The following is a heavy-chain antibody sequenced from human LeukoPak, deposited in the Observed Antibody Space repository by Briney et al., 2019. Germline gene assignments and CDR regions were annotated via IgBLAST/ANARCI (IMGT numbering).Heavy chain of an antibody. CDR1: GFTFSSYA. Sequence: PGGSLRLSCAASGFTFSSYAMHWVRQAPGKGLKWVAVISYDGSNKYYADSVKGRFTISRDNSRSTLYLQMNSLRPEDTAIYYCAREGYYGSGSPPSLYFDYWGQGTLVTVSS. J-gene: IGHJ4*02. CDR2: ISYDGSNK. V-gene: IGHV3-30*04. D-gene: IGHD3-10*01. CDR3: AREGYYGSGSPPSLYFDY.